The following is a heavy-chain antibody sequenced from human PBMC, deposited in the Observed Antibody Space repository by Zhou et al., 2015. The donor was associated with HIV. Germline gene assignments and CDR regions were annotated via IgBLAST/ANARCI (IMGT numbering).Heavy chain of an antibody. Sequence: QVQLVQSGAEVKKPGSSVKVSCKASGGTFSSYTISWVRQAPGQGLEWMGRIIPILGIANYAQKFQGRVTITADKSTSTAYMELSSLRSEDTAVYYCARGAGYYNPHGMDVWGQGTTVTVSS. D-gene: IGHD3-9*01. V-gene: IGHV1-69*02. CDR2: IIPILGIA. CDR3: ARGAGYYNPHGMDV. CDR1: GGTFSSYT. J-gene: IGHJ6*02.